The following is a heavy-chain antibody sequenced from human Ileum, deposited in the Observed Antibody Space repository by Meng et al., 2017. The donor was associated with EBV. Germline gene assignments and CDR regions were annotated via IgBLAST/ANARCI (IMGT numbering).Heavy chain of an antibody. D-gene: IGHD3-22*01. V-gene: IGHV2-5*01. CDR3: AHTKHSSGYYYHDY. CDR2: IYWNDDK. CDR1: GFSLSTSGGS. Sequence: IIVKEYGPTLVDPTQTFTLACTFSGFSLSTSGGSVGGIPQPPEKALGWLAVIYWNDDKDYRPTLKSRLTITKDTSKNKVVLTMTNMDPVDTATYYCAHTKHSSGYYYHDYWGQGTLVTVSS. J-gene: IGHJ4*02.